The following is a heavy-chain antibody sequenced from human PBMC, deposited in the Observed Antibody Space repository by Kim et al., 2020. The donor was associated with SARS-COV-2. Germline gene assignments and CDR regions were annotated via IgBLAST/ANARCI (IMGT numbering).Heavy chain of an antibody. CDR1: GYTFTSYY. J-gene: IGHJ6*02. CDR3: ARDEYHYDFWSGLRVAEVDGPYYYYGMGV. D-gene: IGHD3-3*01. CDR2: INPSGGST. V-gene: IGHV1-46*01. Sequence: ASVKVSCKASGYTFTSYYMHWVRQAPGQGLEWMGIINPSGGSTSYAQKFQGRVTMTRDTSTSTVYMELSSLRSEDTAVYYCARDEYHYDFWSGLRVAEVDGPYYYYGMGVWGQGTTGTVSS.